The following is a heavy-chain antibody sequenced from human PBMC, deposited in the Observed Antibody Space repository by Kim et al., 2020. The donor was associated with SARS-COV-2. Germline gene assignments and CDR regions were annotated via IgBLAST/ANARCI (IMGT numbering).Heavy chain of an antibody. D-gene: IGHD3-3*01. J-gene: IGHJ6*02. V-gene: IGHV3-21*01. Sequence: GGSLRLSCAASGFTFSSYSMNWVRQAPGKGLEWVSSISSSSSYIYYADSVKGRFTISRDNAKNSLYLQMNSLRAEDTAVYYCARWMSATSFGVVIPSRYYYGMDVWGQGTTVTVSS. CDR2: ISSSSSYI. CDR1: GFTFSSYS. CDR3: ARWMSATSFGVVIPSRYYYGMDV.